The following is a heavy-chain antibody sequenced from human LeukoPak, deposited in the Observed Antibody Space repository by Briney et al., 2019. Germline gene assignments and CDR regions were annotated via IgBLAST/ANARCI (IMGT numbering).Heavy chain of an antibody. CDR3: ARRVLDYDILTGYYTYYFGY. Sequence: PSETLSLTCTVSGDSISGANYYWTWIRQPADKGLEWIGRISTSGSTSYDPSLKSRVTISVDTSKNQFSLKLSSVTAADTAVYYCARRVLDYDILTGYYTYYFGYWGQGTPVTVSS. CDR2: ISTSGST. V-gene: IGHV4-61*02. D-gene: IGHD3-9*01. CDR1: GDSISGANYY. J-gene: IGHJ4*02.